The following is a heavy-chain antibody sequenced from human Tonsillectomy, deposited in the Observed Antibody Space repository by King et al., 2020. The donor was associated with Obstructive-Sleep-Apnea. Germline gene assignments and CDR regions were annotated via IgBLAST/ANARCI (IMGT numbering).Heavy chain of an antibody. CDR3: AGEGVRFEGSRSAPYGGYELKVGRDAFDI. D-gene: IGHD5-12*01. CDR2: ISSSGSTI. CDR1: GFTFSDYY. J-gene: IGHJ3*02. Sequence: VQLVESGGGLVKPGGSLRLSCAASGFTFSDYYMSWIRQAPGKGLEWVSYISSSGSTIYYADSVKGRFTISRDNAKNSLYLQMNSLRAEDTAVYYCAGEGVRFEGSRSAPYGGYELKVGRDAFDIWGQGTMVTVSS. V-gene: IGHV3-11*01.